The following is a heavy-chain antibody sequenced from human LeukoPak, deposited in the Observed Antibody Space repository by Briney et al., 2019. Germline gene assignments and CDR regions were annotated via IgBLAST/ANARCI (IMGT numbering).Heavy chain of an antibody. D-gene: IGHD3-3*01. V-gene: IGHV4-39*07. CDR2: IYTSGST. Sequence: PSETLSLTCTVSGASISSSSYYWVWIRQPPGKGLEWIGSIYTSGSTHYNPSLKSRVTISVDTSKNQFSLKLSSVTAADTAVYYCAREGSLDYDFWSGYCFDYWGQGTLVTVSS. CDR3: AREGSLDYDFWSGYCFDY. CDR1: GASISSSSYY. J-gene: IGHJ4*02.